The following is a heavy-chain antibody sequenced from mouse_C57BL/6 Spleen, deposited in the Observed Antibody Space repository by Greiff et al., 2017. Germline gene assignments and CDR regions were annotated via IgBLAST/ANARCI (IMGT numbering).Heavy chain of an antibody. CDR2: IDPENGDT. CDR3: TGGRDWYFDV. D-gene: IGHD1-1*01. CDR1: GFNIKDDY. V-gene: IGHV14-4*01. Sequence: VQLQQSGAELVRPGASVKLSCTASGFNIKDDYMHWVKQRPEQGLEWIGWIDPENGDTEYASKFQGKATITADTSSNTAYLQLSSLTSEDTAVYYCTGGRDWYFDVWGTGTTVTVSS. J-gene: IGHJ1*03.